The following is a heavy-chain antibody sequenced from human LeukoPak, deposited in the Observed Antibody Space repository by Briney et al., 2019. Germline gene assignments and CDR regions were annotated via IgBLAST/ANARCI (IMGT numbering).Heavy chain of an antibody. CDR2: INQDGSDK. D-gene: IGHD6-25*01. CDR1: GFMFNNYW. Sequence: VGSLRLSCAASGFMFNNYWMTWVRQAPGQGLEWVGNINQDGSDKYYGDSVKGRFTISRDNAQNSLYLQMNSLRAEDTAVYYCATASRYFDSWGQGNMVTVSS. V-gene: IGHV3-7*01. CDR3: ATASRYFDS. J-gene: IGHJ4*02.